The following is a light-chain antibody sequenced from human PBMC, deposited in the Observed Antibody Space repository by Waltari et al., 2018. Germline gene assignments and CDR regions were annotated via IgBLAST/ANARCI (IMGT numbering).Light chain of an antibody. J-gene: IGKJ4*01. V-gene: IGKV2D-29*02. Sequence: DIVMTQTPSSLSVTLGQPASISCKSSQRLVHTDGKAYLYWYLQRPGQSPQLLIYEASNRFSGVPERFSGSGSGTDFTLKISRVEAEDLGLYYCMHSIDFPLTFGGGTRVEIK. CDR2: EAS. CDR1: QRLVHTDGKAY. CDR3: MHSIDFPLT.